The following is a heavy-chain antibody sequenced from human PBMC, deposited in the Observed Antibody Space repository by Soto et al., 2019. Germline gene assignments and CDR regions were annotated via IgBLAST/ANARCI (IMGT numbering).Heavy chain of an antibody. J-gene: IGHJ6*02. CDR2: ISSSSSYI. V-gene: IGHV3-21*01. Sequence: GGSLRLSCAASGFTFSSYSMNWVRQAPGKGLEWVSSISSSSSYIYYADSVKGRFTISRDNAKNPLYLQMNSLRAEDTAVYYCARDRGIQLWPHYGMDVWGQGTTVTVSS. CDR3: ARDRGIQLWPHYGMDV. D-gene: IGHD5-18*01. CDR1: GFTFSSYS.